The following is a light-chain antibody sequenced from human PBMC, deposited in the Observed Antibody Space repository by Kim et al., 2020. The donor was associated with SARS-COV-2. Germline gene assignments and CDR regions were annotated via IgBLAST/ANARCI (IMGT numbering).Light chain of an antibody. J-gene: IGLJ2*01. CDR1: NIRSYS. Sequence: VRITCHGDNIRSYSATCYHQKPGQAPLLVIYAKSNRPPGIPDRISGASSGNTAALTTTGVQAEDEADYYCKSRDSSGNHLVFGGGTQLTVL. CDR3: KSRDSSGNHLV. CDR2: AKS. V-gene: IGLV3-19*01.